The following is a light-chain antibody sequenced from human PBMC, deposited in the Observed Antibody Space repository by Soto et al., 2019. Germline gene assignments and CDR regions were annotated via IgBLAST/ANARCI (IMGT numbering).Light chain of an antibody. CDR1: SSDVGGYNL. Sequence: QAVVTQPASVSGSPGQSITISCAGTSSDVGGYNLVSWYQQHPGKAPKLMIYEDNERPSGVSNRFSGSKSGNTASLTISGLRAEDEADYYCCSYAGGSTYAFGTGTKLT. CDR3: CSYAGGSTYA. V-gene: IGLV2-23*01. CDR2: EDN. J-gene: IGLJ1*01.